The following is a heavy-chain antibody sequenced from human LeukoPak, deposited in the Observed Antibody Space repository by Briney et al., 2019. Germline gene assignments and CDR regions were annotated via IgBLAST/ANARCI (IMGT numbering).Heavy chain of an antibody. V-gene: IGHV3-30*04. CDR1: GFTFSSYA. Sequence: GGSLRLSCAASGFTFSSYAMSWVRQAPGKGLEWVAVISYDGSNKYYADSVKGRFTISRDNSKNTLYLQMNSLRAEDTAVYYCARDRGSGYDYQYYFDYWGQGTLVTVSS. CDR3: ARDRGSGYDYQYYFDY. D-gene: IGHD5-12*01. J-gene: IGHJ4*02. CDR2: ISYDGSNK.